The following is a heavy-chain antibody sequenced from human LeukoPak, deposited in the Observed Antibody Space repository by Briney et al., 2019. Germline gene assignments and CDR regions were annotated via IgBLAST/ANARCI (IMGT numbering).Heavy chain of an antibody. J-gene: IGHJ4*02. CDR1: GGTFSSYA. CDR3: ARAGDTAIEFDY. Sequence: SVKVSCKASGGTFSSYAISWVRQAPGQGLEWMGRIIPILGIANYAQKFQGRVTITADKSTSTAYMELSSLRSEDTAVYYCARAGDTAIEFDYWGQGTLVTVSS. D-gene: IGHD5-18*01. CDR2: IIPILGIA. V-gene: IGHV1-69*04.